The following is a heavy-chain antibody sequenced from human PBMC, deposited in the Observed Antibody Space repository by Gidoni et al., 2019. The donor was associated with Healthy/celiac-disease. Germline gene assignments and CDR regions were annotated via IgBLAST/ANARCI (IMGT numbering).Heavy chain of an antibody. V-gene: IGHV3-23*01. D-gene: IGHD3-22*01. CDR2: ISGSGGST. Sequence: EVQLLESGGGLVQPGGSLRLSCATSGFTFSSYAMRWVRQAPGKGLEWVSAISGSGGSTYYADPVKGRFTISRDNSKNTLYLQMNSLRAEDTAVYYCAKVRPIVVVPQAYFDYWGQGTLVTVSS. CDR1: GFTFSSYA. J-gene: IGHJ4*02. CDR3: AKVRPIVVVPQAYFDY.